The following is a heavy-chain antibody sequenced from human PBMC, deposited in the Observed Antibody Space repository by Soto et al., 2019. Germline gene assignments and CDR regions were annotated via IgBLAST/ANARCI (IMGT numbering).Heavy chain of an antibody. V-gene: IGHV6-1*01. CDR3: ARDWGELLPSYYYYGMDV. J-gene: IGHJ6*02. Sequence: SQTLSLTCAISGDSVSSNSAAWNWIRQSPSGGLEWLGRTYYRSKWYNDYAVSVKSRITINPDTSKNQFSLQLNSVTPEDTAVYYCARDWGELLPSYYYYGMDVWGQGTTVTVSS. CDR1: GDSVSSNSAA. D-gene: IGHD1-26*01. CDR2: TYYRSKWYN.